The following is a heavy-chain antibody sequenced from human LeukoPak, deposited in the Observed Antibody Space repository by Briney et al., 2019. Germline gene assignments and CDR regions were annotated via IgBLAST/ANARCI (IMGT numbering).Heavy chain of an antibody. D-gene: IGHD3-22*01. J-gene: IGHJ3*02. CDR3: AKGAPLKTYYYDSSGYSDAFDI. V-gene: IGHV3-53*01. CDR2: IYVGDNV. Sequence: PGGSLRLSCVASGFIVSSNYLNWVRQAPGKGLEWLSIIYVGDNVYYADSVKGRFTISRDNSKNTLYLQMNSLRAEDTAVYYCAKGAPLKTYYYDSSGYSDAFDIWGQGAMVTVSS. CDR1: GFIVSSNY.